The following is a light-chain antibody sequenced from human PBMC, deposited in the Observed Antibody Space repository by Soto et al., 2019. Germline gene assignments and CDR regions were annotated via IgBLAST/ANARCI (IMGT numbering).Light chain of an antibody. J-gene: IGKJ3*01. V-gene: IGKV1-8*01. Sequence: AIRMTQSPSSFSASTGDRVTITSRASQGISSYLAWYQQKPGKAPKLLIYAASTLQSGVPSRFSGSGSGTDFTLTISCLQSEDFATYYCQQYYSYPLFTFGPGTKVDIK. CDR1: QGISSY. CDR3: QQYYSYPLFT. CDR2: AAS.